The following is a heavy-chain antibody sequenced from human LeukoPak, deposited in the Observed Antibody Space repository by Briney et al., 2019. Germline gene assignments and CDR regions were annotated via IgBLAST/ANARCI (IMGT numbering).Heavy chain of an antibody. J-gene: IGHJ6*02. CDR3: ARRFYYAMDV. V-gene: IGHV1-2*02. D-gene: IGHD3-16*01. CDR1: GYTFTSYG. CDR2: INPNSGDT. Sequence: AASVKVSCKASGYTFTSYGISWVRQAPGQGLEWMGWINPNSGDTNYAQKFQGRVTMTRDTSISTAYMELSRLRSDDAAVYYCARRFYYAMDVWGQGTTVTVSS.